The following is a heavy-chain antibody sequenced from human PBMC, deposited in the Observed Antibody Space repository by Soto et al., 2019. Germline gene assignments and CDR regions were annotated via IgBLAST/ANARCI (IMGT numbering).Heavy chain of an antibody. J-gene: IGHJ3*02. Sequence: SEYLSPITIDSGDPISRSYCSGFRQPPGKGLEWIAYIYYSVTSYNPSLKSRVSISLETSKNQFSLKLSSVTAADTAVYYCARTYDGSGPNSGGYGFDIWGQGTMVT. V-gene: IGHV4-59*01. CDR3: ARTYDGSGPNSGGYGFDI. D-gene: IGHD3-22*01. CDR2: IYYSVT. CDR1: GDPISRSY.